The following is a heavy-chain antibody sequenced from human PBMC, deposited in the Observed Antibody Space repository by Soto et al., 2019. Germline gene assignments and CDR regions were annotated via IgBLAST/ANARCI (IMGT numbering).Heavy chain of an antibody. D-gene: IGHD5-12*01. CDR2: ISYDGSNK. CDR3: ARDLVYDPLHDAFDI. Sequence: GGSLRLSCAASGFTFSSYAMHWVRQAPGKGLEWVAVISYDGSNKYYADSVKGRFTISRDNSKNTLYLQMNSLRAEDTAVYYCARDLVYDPLHDAFDIWGQGTMVTVSS. CDR1: GFTFSSYA. J-gene: IGHJ3*02. V-gene: IGHV3-30*04.